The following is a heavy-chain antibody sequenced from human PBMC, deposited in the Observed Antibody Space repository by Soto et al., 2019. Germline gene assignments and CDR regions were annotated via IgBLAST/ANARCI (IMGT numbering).Heavy chain of an antibody. CDR2: ITYDGSDT. CDR1: GFSFSSYG. V-gene: IGHV3-30*18. D-gene: IGHD4-4*01. CDR3: AKDSVFEYSFGQHGFDS. Sequence: QEQLVESGGGVVQPGTSLRLSCGASGFSFSSYGMHWVRQAPGKGLEWVAFITYDGSDTYYVDSVKGRFTVSRHNSKNTLYLQMNSLKPENTSIYYCAKDSVFEYSFGQHGFDSWSQGTLVTVSS. J-gene: IGHJ4*02.